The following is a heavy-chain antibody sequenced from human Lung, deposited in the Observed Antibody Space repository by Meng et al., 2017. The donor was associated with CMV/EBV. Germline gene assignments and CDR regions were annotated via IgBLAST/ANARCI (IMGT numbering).Heavy chain of an antibody. CDR3: AREGVYFDY. D-gene: IGHD3-16*01. J-gene: IGHJ4*02. CDR2: ISCDGSSK. CDR1: GFTFSTYA. V-gene: IGHV3-30-3*01. Sequence: GESXKISCSASGFTFSTYAMHWVRQAPGKGLEWVALISCDGSSKYFADSVKGRFTISRDSSKNTLYLQMNTLRTEDKAIYFCAREGVYFDYWGQGTLVTVSS.